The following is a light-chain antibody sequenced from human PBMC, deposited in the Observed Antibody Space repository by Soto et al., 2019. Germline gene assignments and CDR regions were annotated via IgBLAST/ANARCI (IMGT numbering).Light chain of an antibody. CDR3: QQRSDWPPAST. V-gene: IGKV3-11*01. J-gene: IGKJ4*01. Sequence: EIFLTQSPATLSLSPGQRATLSCRASQSVGSYLAWYQQKPGQAPRLLIYDASNRATGTPDRFSGSGSGTDFTLIISSLEPEDFAVYYCQQRSDWPPASTFGGGTKVEIK. CDR1: QSVGSY. CDR2: DAS.